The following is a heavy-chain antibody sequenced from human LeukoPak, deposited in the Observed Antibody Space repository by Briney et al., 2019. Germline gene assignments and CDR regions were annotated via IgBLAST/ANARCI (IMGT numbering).Heavy chain of an antibody. V-gene: IGHV3-7*03. J-gene: IGHJ4*02. D-gene: IGHD3-22*01. CDR3: ARYQSSGYLGD. CDR1: GFTFSSYW. Sequence: GGSLRLSCAASGFTFSSYWMSWVRQAPGKGLEWVANIKQDGSEKYYVDSVKGRFTISRDNAKNSLYLQMSSLKASDTAMYYCARYQSSGYLGDWGQGTLVTVSS. CDR2: IKQDGSEK.